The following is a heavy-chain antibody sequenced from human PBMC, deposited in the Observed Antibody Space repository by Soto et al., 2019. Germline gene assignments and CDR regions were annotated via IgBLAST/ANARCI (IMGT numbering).Heavy chain of an antibody. V-gene: IGHV1-18*04. CDR1: GYIFSSYG. CDR3: ARTLSSSASPYYFDY. Sequence: VQLVQSGAEVKKPGASVKVSCKTSGYIFSSYGISWLRQAPGQGLEWMGWISTSNGNTKFAQKLQGRVTMTTDTSTSTAYMELRSLRSDDCAVYYCARTLSSSASPYYFDYWGQGTLVTVSS. CDR2: ISTSNGNT. D-gene: IGHD6-6*01. J-gene: IGHJ4*02.